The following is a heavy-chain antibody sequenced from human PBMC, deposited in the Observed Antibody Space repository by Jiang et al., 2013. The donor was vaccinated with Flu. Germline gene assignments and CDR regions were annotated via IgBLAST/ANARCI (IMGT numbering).Heavy chain of an antibody. CDR3: ARHEDGWSYYFDY. V-gene: IGHV4-39*01. Sequence: GPGLVKPSETLSLTCTVSGGSISSSSYYWGWIRQPPGKGLEWIGSIYYSGSTYYNPSLKSRVTISVDTSKNQFSLKLSSVTAADTAVYYCARHEDGWSYYFDYWGQGNPGHRLL. D-gene: IGHD6-19*01. J-gene: IGHJ4*02. CDR1: GGSISSSSYY. CDR2: IYYSGST.